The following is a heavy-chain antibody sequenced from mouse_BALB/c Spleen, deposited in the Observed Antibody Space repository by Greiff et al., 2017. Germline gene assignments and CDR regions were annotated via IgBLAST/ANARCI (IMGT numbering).Heavy chain of an antibody. CDR1: GFSLTSYG. V-gene: IGHV2-9*02. J-gene: IGHJ3*01. Sequence: VKLVESGPGLVAPSQSLSITCTVSGFSLTSYGVHWVRQPPGKGLEWLGVIWAGGSTNYNSALMSRLSISKDNSKSQVFLKMNSLQTDDTAMYYCAREYGNPFAYWGQGTLVTVSA. CDR2: IWAGGST. CDR3: AREYGNPFAY. D-gene: IGHD2-1*01.